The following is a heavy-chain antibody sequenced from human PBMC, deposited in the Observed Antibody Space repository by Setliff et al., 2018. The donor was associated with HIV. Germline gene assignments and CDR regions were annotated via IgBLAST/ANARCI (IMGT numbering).Heavy chain of an antibody. Sequence: KASETLSLTCAMSGDSLNSDAFTWSWIRLPPGEGLEWIGYMKEGGRTYYNPSLRSRVTITSDKSKNQLSLTLNSVTAADTAVYYCARQRAGEIEELPGALPLRGVFDLWGQGTVVTVSS. V-gene: IGHV4-30-2*01. CDR1: GDSLNSDAFT. CDR2: MKEGGRT. J-gene: IGHJ3*01. D-gene: IGHD1-7*01. CDR3: ARQRAGEIEELPGALPLRGVFDL.